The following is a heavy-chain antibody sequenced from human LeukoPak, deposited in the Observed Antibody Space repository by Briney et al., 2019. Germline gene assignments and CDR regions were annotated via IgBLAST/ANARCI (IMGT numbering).Heavy chain of an antibody. CDR2: FSPIYGTS. CDR1: GGTFGRYA. Sequence: SVKVSCKASGGTFGRYAITWVRRAPGQRPEWMGGFSPIYGTSDYAQRFQGRVTISADESTSTAFLEVRSLRSEDTAVYYCARDCSGGRCYGAFDIWGQGTLVIVSS. CDR3: ARDCSGGRCYGAFDI. D-gene: IGHD2-15*01. J-gene: IGHJ3*02. V-gene: IGHV1-69*13.